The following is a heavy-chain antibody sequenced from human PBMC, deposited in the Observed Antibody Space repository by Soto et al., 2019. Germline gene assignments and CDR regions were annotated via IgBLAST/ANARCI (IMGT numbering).Heavy chain of an antibody. CDR1: GFTFSSYA. CDR2: ISGSGGST. CDR3: AKDVGNSWSYYFDF. V-gene: IGHV3-23*01. J-gene: IGHJ4*02. Sequence: PGGSLRLSCAASGFTFSSYAMSWVRQAPGKGLEWVSAISGSGGSTYYADSVKGRFTISRDNSKNTLYLQMNSLRAEDTAIYYCAKDVGNSWSYYFDFWGQGTLVTVSS. D-gene: IGHD6-13*01.